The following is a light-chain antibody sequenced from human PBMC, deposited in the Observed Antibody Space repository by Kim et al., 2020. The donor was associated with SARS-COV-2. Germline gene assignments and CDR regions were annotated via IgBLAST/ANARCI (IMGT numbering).Light chain of an antibody. CDR1: KLGEKY. Sequence: VAPGQTASSTCSGDKLGEKYACWFQQKPGQSPVLVIYQDDKRPSGISERFSGSNSGNTATLTISGTQAMDEADYYCQAWDSSTAVFGGGTQLTVL. CDR3: QAWDSSTAV. CDR2: QDD. V-gene: IGLV3-1*01. J-gene: IGLJ2*01.